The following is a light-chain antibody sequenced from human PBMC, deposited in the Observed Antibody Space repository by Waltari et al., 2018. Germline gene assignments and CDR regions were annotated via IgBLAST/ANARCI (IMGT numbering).Light chain of an antibody. CDR1: QSVLYSSNNKNY. CDR3: LQTYVSPYT. V-gene: IGKV4-1*01. Sequence: DIVMTQSPDSLGVSLGERATIHCQSSQSVLYSSNNKNYLSWYQQKPGQPPKMIIYWASTRESGVPDRFSGSGSGTDFTLTISSLQAEDVAVYYCLQTYVSPYTFGQGTNLEI. J-gene: IGKJ2*01. CDR2: WAS.